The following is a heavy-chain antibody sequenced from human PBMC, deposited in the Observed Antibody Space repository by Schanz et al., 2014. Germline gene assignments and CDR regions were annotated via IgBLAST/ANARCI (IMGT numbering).Heavy chain of an antibody. Sequence: DLVESGGGLIQRGESLRLSCAASGFTFSNYAMSWVRQAPGKGLEWVSGFIVDSGNTYYAGSVKGRFSISRDYSKNTLYLQMNSLRAEDTAVYYCAKQIHYDILTVTRNWGQGTLVTVSS. J-gene: IGHJ4*02. V-gene: IGHV3-23*04. CDR3: AKQIHYDILTVTRN. D-gene: IGHD3-9*01. CDR2: FIVDSGNT. CDR1: GFTFSNYA.